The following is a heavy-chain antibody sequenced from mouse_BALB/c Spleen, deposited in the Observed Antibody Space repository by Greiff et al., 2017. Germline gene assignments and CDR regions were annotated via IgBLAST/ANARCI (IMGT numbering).Heavy chain of an antibody. CDR3: ARDQDGYPYYYAMDY. Sequence: QVQLQQSGPGLVAPSQSLSITCTVSGFSLTGYGVNWVRQPPGKGLEWLGMIWGDGSTDYNSALKSRLSISKDNSKSQVFLKMNSLQTDDTARYYCARDQDGYPYYYAMDYWGQGTSVTVSS. V-gene: IGHV2-6-7*01. D-gene: IGHD2-3*01. J-gene: IGHJ4*01. CDR1: GFSLTGYG. CDR2: IWGDGST.